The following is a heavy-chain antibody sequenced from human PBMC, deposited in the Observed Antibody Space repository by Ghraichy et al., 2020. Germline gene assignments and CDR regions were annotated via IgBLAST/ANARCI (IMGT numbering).Heavy chain of an antibody. CDR2: IYYSGST. Sequence: SQTLSLTCTVSGGSISSSSYYWGWIRQPPGKGLEWIGSIYYSGSTYYNPSLKSRVTISVDTSKNQFSLKLSSVTAADTAVYYCARQKGNRIQLWFGYGDYFDYWGQGTLVTVSS. V-gene: IGHV4-39*07. CDR1: GGSISSSSYY. D-gene: IGHD5-18*01. CDR3: ARQKGNRIQLWFGYGDYFDY. J-gene: IGHJ4*02.